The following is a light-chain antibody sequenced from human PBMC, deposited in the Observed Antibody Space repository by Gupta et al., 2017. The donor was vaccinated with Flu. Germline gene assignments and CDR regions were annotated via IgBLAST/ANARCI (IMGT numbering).Light chain of an antibody. CDR1: QSVSSN. V-gene: IGKV3-15*01. CDR2: HAS. Sequence: GKRVTLSCRASQSVSSNLAWYQQKPGQAPGLLIYHASTRATGIPARFSGSGSGTEFTLTIDSLQSEDFAIYYCQQYNDWPLSFGGGTKVEIK. J-gene: IGKJ4*01. CDR3: QQYNDWPLS.